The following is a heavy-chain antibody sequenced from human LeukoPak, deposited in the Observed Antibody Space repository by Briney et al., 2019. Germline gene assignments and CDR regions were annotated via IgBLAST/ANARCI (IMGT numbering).Heavy chain of an antibody. D-gene: IGHD4-17*01. Sequence: PGGSLRLSCAASGFTFSSYSMNWVRQAPGKGLEWVSSISSSSSYIYYADSVKGRFTISRDNAKNSLYLQMNSLRAEDTALYYCAKGYGDYHRKMYFDYWGQGTLVTVSS. CDR3: AKGYGDYHRKMYFDY. J-gene: IGHJ4*02. CDR1: GFTFSSYS. V-gene: IGHV3-21*04. CDR2: ISSSSSYI.